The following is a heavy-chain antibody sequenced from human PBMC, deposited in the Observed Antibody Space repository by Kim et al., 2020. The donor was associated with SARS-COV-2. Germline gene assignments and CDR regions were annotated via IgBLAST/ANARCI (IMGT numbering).Heavy chain of an antibody. D-gene: IGHD1-26*01. CDR3: ARQIATITGFDY. J-gene: IGHJ4*02. CDR1: GFTFSSYG. Sequence: GGSLRLSCAASGFTFSSYGMHWVRQAPGKGLEWVAVIWYDGSNKYYADSVKGRFTISRDNSKNTLYLQMNSLRAEDTAVYYCARQIATITGFDYWGQGTLVTVSS. CDR2: IWYDGSNK. V-gene: IGHV3-33*01.